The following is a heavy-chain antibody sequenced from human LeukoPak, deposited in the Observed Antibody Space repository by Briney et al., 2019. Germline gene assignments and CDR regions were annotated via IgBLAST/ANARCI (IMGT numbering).Heavy chain of an antibody. CDR2: IWYDGSNK. Sequence: PGGSLRLSCAASGFTFSSYGMHWVRQAPGKGLEWVAVIWYDGSNKYYADSVKGRFTISRDNSRNTLYLQMNSLRAEDTAVYYCARGGNSAPDAFDIWGQGTMVTVSS. V-gene: IGHV3-33*01. CDR1: GFTFSSYG. D-gene: IGHD4-23*01. CDR3: ARGGNSAPDAFDI. J-gene: IGHJ3*02.